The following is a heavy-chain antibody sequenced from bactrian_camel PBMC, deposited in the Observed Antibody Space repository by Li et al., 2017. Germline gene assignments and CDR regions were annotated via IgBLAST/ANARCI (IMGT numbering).Heavy chain of an antibody. CDR3: ATPCNVVVVGRTGDCNY. CDR1: GFTHRANC. CDR2: VDNDDEFT. J-gene: IGHJ4*01. Sequence: HVQLVESGGDSVRTGETLNLACSYSGFTHRANCMAWFRRQAPGKEREGVAAVDNDDEFTYADSVKGRFTISKDNTKNTVALQMNSLKPEDTALYFCATPCNVVVVGRTGDCNYWGQGTQVTVS. D-gene: IGHD2*01. V-gene: IGHV3S26*01.